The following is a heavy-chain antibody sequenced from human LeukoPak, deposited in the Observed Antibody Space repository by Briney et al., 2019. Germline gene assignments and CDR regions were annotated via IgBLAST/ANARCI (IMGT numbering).Heavy chain of an antibody. D-gene: IGHD3-22*01. CDR1: GGSISSYC. CDR2: IYTSGST. CDR3: ARASYYYDSSGYFLFDY. V-gene: IGHV4-4*07. Sequence: KPSETLSLTCTVSGGSISSYCWSWIRQPAGKGLEWIGRIYTSGSTNYNPSLKSRVTMSVDTSKNQFSLKLSSVTAADTAVYYCARASYYYDSSGYFLFDYWGQGTLVTVSS. J-gene: IGHJ4*02.